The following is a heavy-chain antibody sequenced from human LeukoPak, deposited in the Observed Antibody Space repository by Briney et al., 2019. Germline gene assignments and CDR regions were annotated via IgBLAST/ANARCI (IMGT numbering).Heavy chain of an antibody. D-gene: IGHD2-2*01. V-gene: IGHV3-23*01. CDR2: ISGSGGST. J-gene: IGHJ5*02. CDR3: AKVPARGGDPNWFDP. Sequence: PGGSLRLSCAASGFTFSSYAMSWVRQAPGKGLEWVSAISGSGGSTYYADSVNGRFTISRDNSKNTLYLQMNSLRAEDTAVYYCAKVPARGGDPNWFDPWGQGTLVTVSS. CDR1: GFTFSSYA.